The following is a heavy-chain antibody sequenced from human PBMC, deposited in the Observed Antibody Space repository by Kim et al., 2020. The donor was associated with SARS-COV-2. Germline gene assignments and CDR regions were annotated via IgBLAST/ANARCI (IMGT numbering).Heavy chain of an antibody. CDR2: ISYDGSNK. Sequence: GGSLRLSCAASGFTFSSYAMHWVRQAPGKGLEWVAVISYDGSNKYYADSVKGRFTISRDNSKNTLYLQMNSLRAEYTAVYYCARERVQWELLSSSFDYWGQGTLVTVSS. CDR1: GFTFSSYA. CDR3: ARERVQWELLSSSFDY. D-gene: IGHD1-26*01. V-gene: IGHV3-30*04. J-gene: IGHJ4*02.